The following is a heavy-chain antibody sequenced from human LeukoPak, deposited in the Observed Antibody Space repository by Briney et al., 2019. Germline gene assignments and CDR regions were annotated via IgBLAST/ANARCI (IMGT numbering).Heavy chain of an antibody. V-gene: IGHV4-30-4*01. CDR1: GGSISSGDYY. J-gene: IGHJ6*02. CDR3: ARRPSYYYYGMDV. Sequence: PSQTLSLTCTVSGGSISSGDYYWSWIRQPPWKGLEWIGYIYYSGNTYYNASLKSRVTISADTSKNQFSLKLSSVTAADTAVYFCARRPSYYYYGMDVWGQGTTVTVSS. CDR2: IYYSGNT.